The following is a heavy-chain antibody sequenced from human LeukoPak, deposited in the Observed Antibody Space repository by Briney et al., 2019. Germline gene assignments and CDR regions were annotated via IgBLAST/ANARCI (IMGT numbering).Heavy chain of an antibody. CDR2: ISYDGSNK. CDR3: AREGVFCSSTSCYDAYYYYYGMDV. CDR1: GFTFSSYA. J-gene: IGHJ6*02. Sequence: HPGGSLRLSCAASGFTFSSYAMHWVRQAPGKGLEWVAVISYDGSNKYYADSVKGRFTISRDNSKNTLYLQMNSLRAEDTAVYYCAREGVFCSSTSCYDAYYYYYGMDVWGQGTTVTVSS. V-gene: IGHV3-30*04. D-gene: IGHD2-2*01.